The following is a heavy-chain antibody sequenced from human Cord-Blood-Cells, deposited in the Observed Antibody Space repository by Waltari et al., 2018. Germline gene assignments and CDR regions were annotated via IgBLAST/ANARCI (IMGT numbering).Heavy chain of an antibody. V-gene: IGHV1-46*01. CDR2: INPSGGST. J-gene: IGHJ4*02. CDR1: GYTFTSYY. Sequence: QVQLVQSGAEVKKPGASVKVYCKASGYTFTSYYMHWMRQGAGQGLEWMGIINPSGGSTSYAQKFQGRVTMTRDTSTSTVYMELSSLRSEDTAVYYCARASGYYFDYWGQGTLVTVSS. D-gene: IGHD6-25*01. CDR3: ARASGYYFDY.